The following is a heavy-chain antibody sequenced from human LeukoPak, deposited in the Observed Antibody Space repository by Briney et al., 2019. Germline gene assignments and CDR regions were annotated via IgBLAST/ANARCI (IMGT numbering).Heavy chain of an antibody. Sequence: SETXSLTCXXSGGSISSYYWSWIRQPAGKGLEWIGRIYTSGSTNYNPSLKSRVTMSVDTSKNQFSLKLSSVTAADTAVYYCARDSFTFGGVIVDYWGQGTLVTVSS. V-gene: IGHV4-4*07. D-gene: IGHD3-16*02. J-gene: IGHJ4*02. CDR2: IYTSGST. CDR3: ARDSFTFGGVIVDY. CDR1: GGSISSYY.